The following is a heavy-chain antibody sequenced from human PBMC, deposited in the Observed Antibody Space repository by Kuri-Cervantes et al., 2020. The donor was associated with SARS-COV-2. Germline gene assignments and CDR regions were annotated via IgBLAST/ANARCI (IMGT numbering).Heavy chain of an antibody. V-gene: IGHV1-8*03. CDR2: MNPNSGNT. CDR1: GYTFTSYD. D-gene: IGHD3-3*01. J-gene: IGHJ3*02. Sequence: ASVKVSCKASGYTFTSYDINWVRQATGQGHEWMGWMNPNSGNTGYAQKFQGRVTITRNTSISTAYMELSSPRSEDTAVYYCARVVTYYDFWSGYYTNAFDIWGQGTMVTVSS. CDR3: ARVVTYYDFWSGYYTNAFDI.